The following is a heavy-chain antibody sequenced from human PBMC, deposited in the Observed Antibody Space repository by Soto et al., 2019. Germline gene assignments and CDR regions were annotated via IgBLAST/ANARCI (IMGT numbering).Heavy chain of an antibody. CDR3: AKDFDFRLGAEAETPGY. J-gene: IGHJ4*02. V-gene: IGHV3-23*01. Sequence: PGGSLRLSCAASGFTFSSYAMSWVRQAPGKGLEWVSAISGSGGSTYYADSVKGRFTISRDNSKNTLYLQMNSLRAEDTAVCYCAKDFDFRLGAEAETPGYWGQGTLVTVYS. CDR1: GFTFSSYA. D-gene: IGHD3-9*01. CDR2: ISGSGGST.